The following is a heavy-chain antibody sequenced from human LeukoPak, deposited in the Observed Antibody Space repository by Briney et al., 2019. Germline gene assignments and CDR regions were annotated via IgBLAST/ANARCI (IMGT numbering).Heavy chain of an antibody. D-gene: IGHD1-26*01. CDR1: GGSICIYY. CDR3: ARGIVGATRYYFDD. Sequence: SETLSLPCSLSGGSICIYYGSWLRHPGGRGLEWIGRIYTSGSTIYNPPLKSRVHISVDTSKHQFALKMGSVHAADTAVYYCARGIVGATRYYFDDWGQGTLVTVSS. V-gene: IGHV4-4*07. CDR2: IYTSGST. J-gene: IGHJ4*02.